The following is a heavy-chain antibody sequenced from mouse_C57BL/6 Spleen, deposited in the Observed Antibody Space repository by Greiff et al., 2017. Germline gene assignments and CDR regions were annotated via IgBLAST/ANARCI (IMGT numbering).Heavy chain of an antibody. CDR1: GYSFTSYY. V-gene: IGHV1-66*01. CDR3: ARGNFPGFDY. CDR2: IYPGSGNT. Sequence: VQLVESGPELVKPGASVKISCKASGYSFTSYYIHWVKQRPGQGLEWIGWIYPGSGNTKYNEKFKGKATLTADTSSSTAYMQLSSLTSEDSAVYYCARGNFPGFDYWGQGTTLTVSS. J-gene: IGHJ2*01.